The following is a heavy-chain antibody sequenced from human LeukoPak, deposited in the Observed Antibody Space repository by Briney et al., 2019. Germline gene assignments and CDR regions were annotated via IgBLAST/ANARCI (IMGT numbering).Heavy chain of an antibody. CDR3: ARGAATVTHDAFDI. D-gene: IGHD4-11*01. V-gene: IGHV4-30-4*01. J-gene: IGHJ3*02. CDR2: IYYSGST. Sequence: SQTLSLTCTVSGGSISSGDYYWSWIRQPPGKGLEWIGYIYYSGSTYYNPSLKSRVTISVDTSKNQFSLKLSSVTAADTAVYYCARGAATVTHDAFDIWGQGTMVTVSS. CDR1: GGSISSGDYY.